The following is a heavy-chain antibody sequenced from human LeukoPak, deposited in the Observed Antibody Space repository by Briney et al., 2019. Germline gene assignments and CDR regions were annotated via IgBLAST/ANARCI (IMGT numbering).Heavy chain of an antibody. CDR2: ITSKPNSYAT. D-gene: IGHD6-19*01. Sequence: GGSLRLSCAASGFTFSGSVMHWVRQASGKGLEWVGRITSKPNSYATVYAASVKGRFTISSDDSKNTAYLQMDSLKTEDTAVYYCTGGSGWYSPDYWGQGTLVTVSS. CDR3: TGGSGWYSPDY. J-gene: IGHJ4*02. CDR1: GFTFSGSV. V-gene: IGHV3-73*01.